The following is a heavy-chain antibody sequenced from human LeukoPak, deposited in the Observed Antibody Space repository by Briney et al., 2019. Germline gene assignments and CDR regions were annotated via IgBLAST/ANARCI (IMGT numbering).Heavy chain of an antibody. Sequence: PSETLSLTCTVSGGSISGSSYYWSWIRQPPGKGLEWIGYIYYSGSTNYNPSLKSRVTISVDTSKNQFSLKLSSVTAADTAVYYCARSVYYGSGSYYNYHSYGMDVWGQGTTVTVSS. CDR3: ARSVYYGSGSYYNYHSYGMDV. CDR1: GGSISGSSYY. D-gene: IGHD3-10*01. V-gene: IGHV4-61*01. CDR2: IYYSGST. J-gene: IGHJ6*02.